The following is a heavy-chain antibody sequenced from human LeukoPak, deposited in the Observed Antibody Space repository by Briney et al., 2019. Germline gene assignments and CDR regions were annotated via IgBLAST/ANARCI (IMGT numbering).Heavy chain of an antibody. V-gene: IGHV3-74*01. Sequence: GGSLRLSCAASGFTFSSYWMHWVRQAPGKGLVWVSRIKTDGSNTNYADSVKGRFTISRDNAKNSLYLQMNSLRAEDTAVYYCARAHSLLYYFDYWGQGTLVTVSS. J-gene: IGHJ4*02. CDR3: ARAHSLLYYFDY. CDR1: GFTFSSYW. D-gene: IGHD6-13*01. CDR2: IKTDGSNT.